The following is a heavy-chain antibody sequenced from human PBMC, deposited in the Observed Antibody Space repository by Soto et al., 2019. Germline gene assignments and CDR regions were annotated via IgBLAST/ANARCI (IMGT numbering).Heavy chain of an antibody. D-gene: IGHD1-1*01. Sequence: SQTLSLTCAISGDSVSSNSAAWNWIRQSPSRGLEWLGRTYYRSKWYNDYAVSVKSRIPINPDTSKNQFSLRLNSVTTEDTAVYYCARWSLDGYNSPTGFDPWGQGTLVTVSS. J-gene: IGHJ5*02. V-gene: IGHV6-1*01. CDR3: ARWSLDGYNSPTGFDP. CDR1: GDSVSSNSAA. CDR2: TYYRSKWYN.